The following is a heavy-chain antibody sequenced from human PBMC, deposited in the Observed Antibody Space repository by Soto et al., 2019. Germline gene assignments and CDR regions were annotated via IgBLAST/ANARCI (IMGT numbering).Heavy chain of an antibody. V-gene: IGHV3-53*02. CDR2: IESGGST. J-gene: IGHJ6*02. D-gene: IGHD2-15*01. CDR3: AKDLGPLRLLNYYFYGLDV. Sequence: EVQLVETGGGVIQRGGSLRLSCNASGFTVSSSYMSWVRQAPGMGLEWVAVIESGGSTHYADSVKGRFTISRGNSKNMIYLQLHTLRAEDTAVYYCAKDLGPLRLLNYYFYGLDVWGQGTTVTVSS. CDR1: GFTVSSSY.